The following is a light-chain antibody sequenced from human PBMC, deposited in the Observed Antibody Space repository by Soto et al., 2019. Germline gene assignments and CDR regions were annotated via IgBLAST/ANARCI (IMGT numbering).Light chain of an antibody. CDR2: AAS. J-gene: IGKJ1*01. Sequence: DIQMTQSPSSLSASLGDRVTIACRASQGISNSLAWYQQQPGKVPKLLISAASTLQSGVPSRFSGSGSGTDFTLTISSLQPEDVATYYCQKYSTAPPWTFGQGTKVEIK. CDR1: QGISNS. V-gene: IGKV1-27*01. CDR3: QKYSTAPPWT.